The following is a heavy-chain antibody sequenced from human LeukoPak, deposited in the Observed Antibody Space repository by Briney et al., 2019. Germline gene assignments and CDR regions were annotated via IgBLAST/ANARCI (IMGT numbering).Heavy chain of an antibody. CDR1: GGSISSGSYY. D-gene: IGHD3-10*01. Sequence: SETLSLTCTVSGGSISSGSYYWSWIRQPAGKGLEWIGRIYTSGSTDYNPSLRSRFTISVHTSKNQFSLNLSSVTAADTAVYYCAKVTVGVRGLHFDDWGQGTLVTVSS. CDR2: IYTSGST. CDR3: AKVTVGVRGLHFDD. V-gene: IGHV4-61*02. J-gene: IGHJ4*02.